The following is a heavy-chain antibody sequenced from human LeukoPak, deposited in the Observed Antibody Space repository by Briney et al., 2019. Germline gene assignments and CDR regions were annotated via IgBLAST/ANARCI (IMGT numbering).Heavy chain of an antibody. D-gene: IGHD5-24*01. Sequence: GGSLRLSCTASGCTFSSYWMYWGWQPPGQGLVWVSRMNTDGSSTSYADSVKGRFNISRDNAKNTLYLQMNSLRAEDTAVYHCARDLTPRDGWNRAGDQHWGQGTLVTVSS. CDR3: ARDLTPRDGWNRAGDQH. V-gene: IGHV3-74*01. J-gene: IGHJ1*01. CDR1: GCTFSSYW. CDR2: MNTDGSST.